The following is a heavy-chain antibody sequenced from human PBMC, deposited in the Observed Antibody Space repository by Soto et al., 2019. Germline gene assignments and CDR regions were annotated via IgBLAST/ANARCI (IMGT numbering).Heavy chain of an antibody. J-gene: IGHJ5*02. CDR2: IQKDGSEK. CDR3: ARASPYSSSLNLNH. D-gene: IGHD6-13*01. Sequence: SGGSLRLSSVPSGVGFRSYVVHLIRQEPGKGVEWVANIQKDGSEKYYVDSGKGRYTISRDNAKNSLYLQMNSLRAEDTALYYCARASPYSSSLNLNHWVQGTLVT. CDR1: GVGFRSYV. V-gene: IGHV3-7*01.